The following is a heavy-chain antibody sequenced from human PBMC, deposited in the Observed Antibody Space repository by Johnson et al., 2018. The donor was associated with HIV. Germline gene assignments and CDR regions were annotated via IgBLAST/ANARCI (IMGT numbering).Heavy chain of an antibody. D-gene: IGHD1-26*01. CDR1: GISFSSYW. CDR2: IKSDGTST. J-gene: IGHJ3*02. CDR3: ATFGGGSFHAFDI. V-gene: IGHV3-74*02. Sequence: VESGGGLVKPGGSLRLSCVASGISFSSYWMHWVRQAPGKGLVWVSRIKSDGTSTNYADSVKGRFSISRDNSGNRLFLQMNSLRAEDTAVYYCATFGGGSFHAFDIWGQGTMVTVSS.